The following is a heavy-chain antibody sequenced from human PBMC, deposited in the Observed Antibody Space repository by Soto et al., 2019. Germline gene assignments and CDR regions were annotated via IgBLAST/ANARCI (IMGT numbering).Heavy chain of an antibody. V-gene: IGHV1-69*02. D-gene: IGHD3-22*01. J-gene: IGHJ4*02. Sequence: QVQLVQSGAEVKKPGSSVKVSCKASGGTFSSYTISWVRQAPGQGLEWMGRIIPILGIANYAQKFQGRVTXHAXKXKSTAYMELSSLRSEDTAVYYCARGYYYDSSGYSDYWGQGTLVTVSS. CDR1: GGTFSSYT. CDR2: IIPILGIA. CDR3: ARGYYYDSSGYSDY.